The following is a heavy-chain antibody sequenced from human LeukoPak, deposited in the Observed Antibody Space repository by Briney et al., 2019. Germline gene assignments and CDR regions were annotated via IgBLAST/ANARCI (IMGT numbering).Heavy chain of an antibody. CDR1: GYTFTSYG. Sequence: ASVKVSCKASGYTFTSYGFSWVRQAPGQGLEWMVWISAYNGHTNYAQKFQGRVTMTTDTSTSTGYMELRSLRSDDTAVYYCARDKDLGAVAGTYYWGQGTLVTVSS. CDR3: ARDKDLGAVAGTYY. D-gene: IGHD6-19*01. CDR2: ISAYNGHT. J-gene: IGHJ4*02. V-gene: IGHV1-18*04.